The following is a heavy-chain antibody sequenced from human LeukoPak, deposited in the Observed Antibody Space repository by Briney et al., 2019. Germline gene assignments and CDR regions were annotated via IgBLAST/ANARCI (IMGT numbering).Heavy chain of an antibody. CDR3: ARDGYGDHYFDY. J-gene: IGHJ4*02. D-gene: IGHD4-17*01. CDR1: GFTVSSND. V-gene: IGHV3-53*01. Sequence: PEGSLRLSCGTSGFTVSSNDMSWVRQAPGKGLEWVSVIYSGGSTSYADSVKGRFTITRDNSKNTLYLQMNSLRAEDTAVYFCARDGYGDHYFDYWGQGTLVTVSS. CDR2: IYSGGST.